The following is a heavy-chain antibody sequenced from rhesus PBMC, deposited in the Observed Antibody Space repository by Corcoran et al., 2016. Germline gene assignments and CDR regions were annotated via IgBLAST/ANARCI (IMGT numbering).Heavy chain of an antibody. Sequence: EVQLVESGGGLVQPGGSLRLSCAASGFTFSNYWMSWVRQAPGKGPEWFGFIQNKDDGGTAAYAESVKGRFTISRDDLKNTLYLQMNSLKTEDTAVYYCTRDPSYNFWTGYYKDWGQGVLVTVSS. CDR3: TRDPSYNFWTGYYKD. J-gene: IGHJ4*01. CDR1: GFTFSNYW. V-gene: IGHV3S11*01. CDR2: IQNKDDGGTA. D-gene: IGHD3-3*01.